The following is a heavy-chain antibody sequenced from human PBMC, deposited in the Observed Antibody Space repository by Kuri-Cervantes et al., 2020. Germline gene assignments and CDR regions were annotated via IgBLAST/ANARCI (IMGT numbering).Heavy chain of an antibody. CDR1: GFTFGSYA. V-gene: IGHV3-23*01. CDR2: ISGSGGST. CDR3: ARAGRGYSYGFLLSSEACGMDV. Sequence: GESLKISCAAPGFTFGSYAMSWVRQAPGKGLEWVSAISGSGGSTYYPGSVKGRFTISRENAKNSLYLQMNSLRAGDTAVYYCARAGRGYSYGFLLSSEACGMDVWGQGTTVTVSS. D-gene: IGHD5-18*01. J-gene: IGHJ6*02.